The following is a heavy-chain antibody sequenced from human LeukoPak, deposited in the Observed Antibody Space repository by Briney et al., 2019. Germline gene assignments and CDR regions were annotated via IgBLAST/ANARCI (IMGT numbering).Heavy chain of an antibody. J-gene: IGHJ4*02. CDR2: ISYDGSNK. V-gene: IGHV3-30*18. D-gene: IGHD3-22*01. CDR1: GFTFSSYG. Sequence: GGSLRLSCAASGFTFSSYGMHWVRQAPGKGLEWVAVISYDGSNKYYADSVKGRFTISRDNSKNTLYLQMNSLRAEDTAVYYCAKEGYDSSGYASYFDYWGQGTLVTVSS. CDR3: AKEGYDSSGYASYFDY.